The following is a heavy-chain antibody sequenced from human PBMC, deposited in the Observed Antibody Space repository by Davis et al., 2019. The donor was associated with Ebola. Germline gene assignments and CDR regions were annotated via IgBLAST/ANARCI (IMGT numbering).Heavy chain of an antibody. J-gene: IGHJ5*02. D-gene: IGHD3-22*01. V-gene: IGHV3-23*01. CDR3: AKDQVDSSGWGAYNWFDP. Sequence: PGGSLRLSCAASGFTFSSYAMSWVRQAPGKGLEWVSAISGSGGSTYYADSVKGRFTISRDNSKNTLYLQMNSLRAEDTAVYYCAKDQVDSSGWGAYNWFDPWGQGTLVTVSS. CDR2: ISGSGGST. CDR1: GFTFSSYA.